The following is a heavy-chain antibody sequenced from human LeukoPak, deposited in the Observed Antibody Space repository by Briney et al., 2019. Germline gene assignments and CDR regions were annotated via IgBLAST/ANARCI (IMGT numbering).Heavy chain of an antibody. J-gene: IGHJ3*02. V-gene: IGHV1-8*01. CDR1: GYTFTSYD. CDR2: MNPNSGNT. Sequence: ASVKVSCKASGYTFTSYDINWVRQATGQGLEWMGWMNPNSGNTGYAQKFQGRVTMTRNTSISTAYMELSSLRSEDTAAYYCASTDTYYDFWSGYSAFDIWGQGTMVTVSS. CDR3: ASTDTYYDFWSGYSAFDI. D-gene: IGHD3-3*01.